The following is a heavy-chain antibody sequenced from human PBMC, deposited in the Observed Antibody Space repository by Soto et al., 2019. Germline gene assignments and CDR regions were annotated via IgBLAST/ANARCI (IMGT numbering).Heavy chain of an antibody. Sequence: QLQLQQSGSGLVKPSQTLSLTCAVSGGSISSGGYSWSWIRQPPGKGLEWIGYIYHSGSTYYSPSLMSRVPISVDRTKNQFPLKLSSVTAADTAVYYGARVNVVAIDYWVQGTLVTVAS. J-gene: IGHJ4*02. CDR1: GGSISSGGYS. CDR3: ARVNVVAIDY. D-gene: IGHD2-21*01. V-gene: IGHV4-30-2*01. CDR2: IYHSGST.